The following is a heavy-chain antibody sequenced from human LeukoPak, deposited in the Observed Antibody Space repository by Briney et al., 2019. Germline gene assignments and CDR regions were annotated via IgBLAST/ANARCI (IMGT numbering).Heavy chain of an antibody. Sequence: GASVKVSCKASGYRFIGYYLHWVRQAPGQGLEWMGWINPKIGDTKYAQRFQGRVTMTRDTSISTAYLELSRPTSDDTAVYYCARQAPQILDAFDIWGQGTMISVSS. V-gene: IGHV1-2*02. CDR2: INPKIGDT. CDR1: GYRFIGYY. CDR3: ARQAPQILDAFDI. J-gene: IGHJ3*02.